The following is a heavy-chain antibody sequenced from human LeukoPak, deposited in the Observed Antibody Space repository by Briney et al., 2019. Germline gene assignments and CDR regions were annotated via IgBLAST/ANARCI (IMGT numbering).Heavy chain of an antibody. V-gene: IGHV3-23*01. D-gene: IGHD2-2*01. CDR2: LSNSGAST. Sequence: GGSLRISCAASGFTISSYAMSWVRQAPGKGLELVSSLSNSGASTYYEDSVKGRFSISRDNPKNTLYLQMNSLRAEDTAVYYGAKMPSQPGHFYFDYWGQGALVTVSS. CDR1: GFTISSYA. J-gene: IGHJ4*02. CDR3: AKMPSQPGHFYFDY.